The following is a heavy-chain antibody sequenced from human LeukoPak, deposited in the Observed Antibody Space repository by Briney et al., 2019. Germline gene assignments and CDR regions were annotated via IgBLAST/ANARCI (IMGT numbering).Heavy chain of an antibody. J-gene: IGHJ4*02. D-gene: IGHD2-21*01. V-gene: IGHV4-39*01. CDR3: ARSLVIAIGYFDY. Sequence: PSETLSLTCNVSGGSISGYYWGWIRQPPGKGLEWIGSIYYSGSTYYNPSLKSRVTISVDTSKNQFSLKLSSVTAADTAVYYCARSLVIAIGYFDYWGQGTLVTVSS. CDR1: GGSISGYY. CDR2: IYYSGST.